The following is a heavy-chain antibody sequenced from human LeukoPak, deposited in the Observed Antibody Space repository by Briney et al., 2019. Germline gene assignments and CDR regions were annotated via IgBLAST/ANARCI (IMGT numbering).Heavy chain of an antibody. V-gene: IGHV1-69*04. Sequence: GASVKLSCTASGGTFSSYAISWVRQAPGQGLEWMGRIIPILGIANYAQKFQGRVTITADKSTSTAYMELSSLRSEDTAVYYCASPSLFGYCSGGSCYSGVFDYWGQGTLVTVSS. J-gene: IGHJ4*02. CDR1: GGTFSSYA. CDR2: IIPILGIA. D-gene: IGHD2-15*01. CDR3: ASPSLFGYCSGGSCYSGVFDY.